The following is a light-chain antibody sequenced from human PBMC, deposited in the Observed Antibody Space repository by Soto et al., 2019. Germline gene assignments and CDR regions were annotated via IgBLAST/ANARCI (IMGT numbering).Light chain of an antibody. CDR3: CSYAGSSTFV. J-gene: IGLJ3*02. CDR1: SSEVGSYNL. CDR2: EGS. V-gene: IGLV2-23*01. Sequence: QSALTQPASVSGSPGLSITISCTGTSSEVGSYNLVSWYQQHPGKAPKLMIYEGSKRPSGVSNRFSGSKSGNTASLTISGLQAEDEADYYCCSYAGSSTFVFGGGTNLTVL.